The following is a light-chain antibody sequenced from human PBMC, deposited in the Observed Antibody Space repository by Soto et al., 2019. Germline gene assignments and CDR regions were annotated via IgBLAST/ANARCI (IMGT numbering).Light chain of an antibody. CDR2: TAS. V-gene: IGKV1-39*01. Sequence: DSRMRPAPPPPCASLGDQVTITFRASQSINNYLNWYQQRPGEAPNLLIHTASTLQSGDPSRFSGGGSGTDFTLTISSLQPEDFATYYCQQTHRTPWTFGQGTKVDI. CDR3: QQTHRTPWT. J-gene: IGKJ1*01. CDR1: QSINNY.